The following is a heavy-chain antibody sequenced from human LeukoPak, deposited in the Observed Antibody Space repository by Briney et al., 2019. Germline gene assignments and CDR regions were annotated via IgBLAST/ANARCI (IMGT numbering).Heavy chain of an antibody. CDR3: ARAGGQQLVLDDAFDI. V-gene: IGHV3-48*03. Sequence: GGSLRLSCAASGFTFSSYEMNWVRQAPGKGLEWVSYISSSGSTIYYADSVKGRFTISRDNAKNSLYLQMSSLRAEDTAVYYCARAGGQQLVLDDAFDIWGQGTMVTVSS. CDR2: ISSSGSTI. D-gene: IGHD6-13*01. J-gene: IGHJ3*02. CDR1: GFTFSSYE.